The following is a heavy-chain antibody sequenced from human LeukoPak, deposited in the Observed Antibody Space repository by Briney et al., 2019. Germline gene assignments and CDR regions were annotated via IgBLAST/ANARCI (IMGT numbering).Heavy chain of an antibody. J-gene: IGHJ6*03. D-gene: IGHD3-9*01. CDR1: GFSLSTSGVS. Sequence: SGPTLVKPTQTLTLTCTFSGFSLSTSGVSVGWIRQPPGKGLEWIGSSYYSGSTYYNPSLKSRVTISVDPSKNQFYLKLSSVTAADTDVYYCAREERYFDWLSNYYYYYMDVWGKGTTVTVSS. V-gene: IGHV4-39*07. CDR3: AREERYFDWLSNYYYYYMDV. CDR2: SYYSGST.